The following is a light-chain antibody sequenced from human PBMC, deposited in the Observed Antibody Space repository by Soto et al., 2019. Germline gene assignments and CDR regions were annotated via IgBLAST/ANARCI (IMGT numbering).Light chain of an antibody. J-gene: IGKJ1*01. CDR1: QSLLHSSAYNY. Sequence: DIVMTQSPLSLPVTPGEPASISCRSSQSLLHSSAYNYVDWYLQKPGQSPQLLIYLGSNRASGVPDRFSGSGSGTEFTLKISRVEAEDVGVDYCMRALQSPQTFGQGTKVEVK. CDR2: LGS. V-gene: IGKV2-28*01. CDR3: MRALQSPQT.